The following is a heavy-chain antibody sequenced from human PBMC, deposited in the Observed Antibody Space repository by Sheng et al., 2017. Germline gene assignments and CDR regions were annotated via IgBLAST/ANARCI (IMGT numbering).Heavy chain of an antibody. CDR3: ARNGIPAASYFFDC. D-gene: IGHD2-2*01. J-gene: IGHJ4*02. Sequence: QVQLQESGPGLVKPSETLSLTCTVSGYSISSGYYWGWIRQPPGKGLEWIGNIYHSGSTYYNPSLKSRVAISVDTSKNQFSXKLSSVTAADTALYYCARNGIPAASYFFDCWGQGTLVTVSS. CDR2: IYHSGST. CDR1: GYSISSGYY. V-gene: IGHV4-38-2*02.